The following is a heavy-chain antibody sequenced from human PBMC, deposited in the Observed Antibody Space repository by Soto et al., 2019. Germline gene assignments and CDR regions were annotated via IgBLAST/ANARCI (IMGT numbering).Heavy chain of an antibody. CDR3: ARGEVRGPFDI. V-gene: IGHV4-30-4*01. CDR2: IHNSGST. J-gene: IGHJ3*02. CDR1: GGSMNSHDYS. Sequence: QQQLQESSPGLVMPSQTLSLTCTVSGGSMNSHDYSWSWIRQPPGKGLVWIGYIHNSGSTYYNPSLKSRLTISSDMSKNQFSLRLNSVTAADTALYFCARGEVRGPFDIWGQGTKVTVSS. D-gene: IGHD3-10*01.